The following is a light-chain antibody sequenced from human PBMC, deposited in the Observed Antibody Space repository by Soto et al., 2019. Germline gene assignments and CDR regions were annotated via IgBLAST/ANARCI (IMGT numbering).Light chain of an antibody. CDR2: EVS. Sequence: QSALTQPASVSGSPGQSITISCTGTSSDVGGYNYVSWYQQHPGTAPKLMIYEVSNRPSGVSDRFSGSKSGNTASLTISGLQAEDEADYYCSSYTSSRTRVFGGGTKLTVL. J-gene: IGLJ3*02. V-gene: IGLV2-14*01. CDR1: SSDVGGYNY. CDR3: SSYTSSRTRV.